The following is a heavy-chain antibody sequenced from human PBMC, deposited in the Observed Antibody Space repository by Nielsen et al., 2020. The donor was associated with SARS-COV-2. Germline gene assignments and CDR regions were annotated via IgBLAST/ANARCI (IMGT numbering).Heavy chain of an antibody. CDR3: AKDLSNQYYYYGMDV. Sequence: SLKISCAASGFTFDDYAMHWVRQAPGKGLEWVSGISWNSGSIGYADSVKGRFTISRDNSKNTLYLQMNSLRAEDTAVYYCAKDLSNQYYYYGMDVWGQGTTVTVSS. V-gene: IGHV3-9*01. D-gene: IGHD4-11*01. CDR1: GFTFDDYA. CDR2: ISWNSGSI. J-gene: IGHJ6*02.